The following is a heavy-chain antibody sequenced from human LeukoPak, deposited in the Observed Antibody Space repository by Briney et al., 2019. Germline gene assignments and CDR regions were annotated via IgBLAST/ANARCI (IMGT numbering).Heavy chain of an antibody. Sequence: ASVKVSCKASGYTFTSYGISWVRQAPGQGLEWMGWISAYNGNTNYAQKLQGRVTMTTDTSTSTAYMELRSLRSDDTAVYYCARDGTAAAGGGGNYYYYGMDVWGQGTTVTVSS. CDR1: GYTFTSYG. D-gene: IGHD6-13*01. V-gene: IGHV1-18*01. J-gene: IGHJ6*02. CDR2: ISAYNGNT. CDR3: ARDGTAAAGGGGNYYYYGMDV.